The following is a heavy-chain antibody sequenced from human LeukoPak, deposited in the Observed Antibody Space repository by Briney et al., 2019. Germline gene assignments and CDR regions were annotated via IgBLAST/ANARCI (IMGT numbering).Heavy chain of an antibody. CDR1: GGSVSSSY. D-gene: IGHD7-27*01. Sequence: SETLSLTCTVSGGSVSSSYWSWIRRPPGKGLEWIGHIYYSGTTSGNTNYNPSLKSRVTISIDTAKDQFSLQVRSVTAADTAVYYCARGSGRYYYYGVDVWGQGTTVAVSS. CDR2: IYYSGTTSGNT. J-gene: IGHJ6*02. CDR3: ARGSGRYYYYGVDV. V-gene: IGHV4-59*02.